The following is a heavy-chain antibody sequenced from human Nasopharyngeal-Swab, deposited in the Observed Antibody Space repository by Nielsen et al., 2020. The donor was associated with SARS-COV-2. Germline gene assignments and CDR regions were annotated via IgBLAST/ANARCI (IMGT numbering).Heavy chain of an antibody. CDR3: ARAERSQPGR. J-gene: IGHJ4*02. Sequence: WVRQAPGQGPEWMGWINTNTGNPTYAQGFTGRFVFSLDTSVSTAYLQISSLKAEDTAVYYCARAERSQPGRWGQGTLVTVSS. D-gene: IGHD1-1*01. V-gene: IGHV7-4-1*02. CDR2: INTNTGNP.